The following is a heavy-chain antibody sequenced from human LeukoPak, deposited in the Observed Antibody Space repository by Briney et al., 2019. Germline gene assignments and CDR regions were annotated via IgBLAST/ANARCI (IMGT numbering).Heavy chain of an antibody. V-gene: IGHV3-7*01. J-gene: IGHJ4*02. CDR1: GFTFSSYW. CDR2: IKQDGSEK. CDR3: ARAPRHYYDSSGYPQEPLFYYFDY. Sequence: GGSLRLSCAASGFTFSSYWMSWVRQAPGKGLEWVANIKQDGSEKYYVDSVKGRFTISGDNAKNSLYLQMNSLRAEDTAVYYCARAPRHYYDSSGYPQEPLFYYFDYWGQGTLVTVSS. D-gene: IGHD3-22*01.